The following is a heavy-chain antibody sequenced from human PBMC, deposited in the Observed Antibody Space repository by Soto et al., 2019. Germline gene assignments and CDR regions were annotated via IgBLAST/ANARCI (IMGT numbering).Heavy chain of an antibody. CDR2: ISAYNGNT. Sequence: ASVKVSCKASGYTFTSYGISWVRQAPGQGLEWMGWISAYNGNTNYAQKLQGRVTMTTDTSTSTAYMELRSLRSDDTAVYYCARDLYGDYSRDAFDIWGQGKMVTVSS. D-gene: IGHD4-17*01. CDR3: ARDLYGDYSRDAFDI. J-gene: IGHJ3*02. CDR1: GYTFTSYG. V-gene: IGHV1-18*01.